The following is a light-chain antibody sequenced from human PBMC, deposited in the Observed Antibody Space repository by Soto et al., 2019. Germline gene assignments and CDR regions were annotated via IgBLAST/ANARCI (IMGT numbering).Light chain of an antibody. J-gene: IGKJ1*01. CDR1: QSFTRW. CDR3: LQYNTYFRT. CDR2: DVS. V-gene: IGKV1-5*01. Sequence: DIQMTQSPSTLSASVGDRVTITCRASQSFTRWLAWYQQKPGQAPKLLIYDVSTLESGVPARFSGSGSGTEFTLAISSLQPDDLATYYCLQYNTYFRTFGQGTKVDIK.